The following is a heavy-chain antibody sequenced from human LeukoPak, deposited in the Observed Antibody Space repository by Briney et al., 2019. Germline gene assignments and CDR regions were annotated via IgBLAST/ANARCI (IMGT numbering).Heavy chain of an antibody. D-gene: IGHD4-11*01. CDR2: ISSSSSTI. CDR3: ARDYSNYEYYYYGMDV. J-gene: IGHJ6*02. Sequence: GGSLRLSCAASGFTFSSYSMNWVRQAPGKGLEWVSYISSSSSTIYYADSVKGRFTISRDNAKNSLYLQMNSLRAEDTAVYYCARDYSNYEYYYYGMDVWGQGTTVTVSS. CDR1: GFTFSSYS. V-gene: IGHV3-48*01.